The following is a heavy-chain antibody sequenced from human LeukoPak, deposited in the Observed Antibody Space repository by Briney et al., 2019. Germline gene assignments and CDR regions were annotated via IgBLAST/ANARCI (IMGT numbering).Heavy chain of an antibody. D-gene: IGHD3-22*01. J-gene: IGHJ6*03. V-gene: IGHV4-59*12. Sequence: SETLSLTCTVSGGSISSYYWSWIRQPPGKGLEWIGYIYYSGSTNYNPSLKSRVTISVDTSKNQFSLKLSSVTAADTAVYYCARTYDSPGYYSPDYYYMDVWGKGTTVTISS. CDR2: IYYSGST. CDR1: GGSISSYY. CDR3: ARTYDSPGYYSPDYYYMDV.